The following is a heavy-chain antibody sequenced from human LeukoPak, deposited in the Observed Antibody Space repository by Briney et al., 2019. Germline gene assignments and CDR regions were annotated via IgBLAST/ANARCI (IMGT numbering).Heavy chain of an antibody. V-gene: IGHV3-21*01. D-gene: IGHD2-15*01. Sequence: GGSLRLSSAASGFTFSSYSMNWVRQAPGKGLEWVSSISSSSSYIYYADSVKGRFTISRDNAKNSLYLQMNSLRAEDTAVYYCARKDPRDAFDIWGQGTMVTVSS. CDR3: ARKDPRDAFDI. J-gene: IGHJ3*02. CDR2: ISSSSSYI. CDR1: GFTFSSYS.